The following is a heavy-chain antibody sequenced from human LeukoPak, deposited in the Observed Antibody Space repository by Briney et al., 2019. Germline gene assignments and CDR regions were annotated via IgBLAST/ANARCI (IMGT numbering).Heavy chain of an antibody. CDR2: IYYDGSNK. Sequence: SGGSLRLSCAASGLSFRSYGMHWVRQAPGKGLEWVAIIYYDGSNKYYTDSVKGRFTISRDNSKNTLFLQMNSLRAEDTALYYCARDPGGYGDYNWFDPWGQGTLVTVSS. V-gene: IGHV3-33*01. J-gene: IGHJ5*02. CDR3: ARDPGGYGDYNWFDP. D-gene: IGHD4-17*01. CDR1: GLSFRSYG.